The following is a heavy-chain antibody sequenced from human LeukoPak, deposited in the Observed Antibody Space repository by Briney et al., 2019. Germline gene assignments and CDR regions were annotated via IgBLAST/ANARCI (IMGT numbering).Heavy chain of an antibody. J-gene: IGHJ4*02. CDR3: AREGYSSGWQIDY. Sequence: ASVKVSCKASGYTFTNYAINWVRQAPGQGLEWMGWININTGNPTYAQGFTGRFVFSLDTSVSTAYLQISSLKAEDTAVYYCAREGYSSGWQIDYWGQGTLVTVSS. D-gene: IGHD6-19*01. CDR2: ININTGNP. CDR1: GYTFTNYA. V-gene: IGHV7-4-1*02.